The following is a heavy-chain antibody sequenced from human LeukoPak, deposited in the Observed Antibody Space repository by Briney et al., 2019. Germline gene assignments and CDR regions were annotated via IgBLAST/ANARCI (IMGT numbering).Heavy chain of an antibody. CDR2: IIPILGMA. J-gene: IGHJ5*02. D-gene: IGHD2-15*01. CDR1: GGTFSSYA. V-gene: IGHV1-69*04. CDR3: AGGGNCSGGSCYSTYWFDP. Sequence: SVKVSCKASGGTFSSYAISWVRQAPGQGLEWMGRIIPILGMANYAQKFQGRVTITADKSTSAAYMELSSLRSEDTAVYYCAGGGNCSGGSCYSTYWFDPWGQGTLVTVSS.